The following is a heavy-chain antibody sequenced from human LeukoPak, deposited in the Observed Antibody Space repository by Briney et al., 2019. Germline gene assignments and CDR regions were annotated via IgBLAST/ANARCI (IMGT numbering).Heavy chain of an antibody. Sequence: SQTLSLTCAISGDSVSSNSAAWTWISQSQSRGLEWLGRTYYRSKWYNDYAVSVKSPITINPDTSKNQFSLKLNSMTPEDTAVYYCVGGNYWFDPWGQGTLVTVSS. V-gene: IGHV6-1*01. CDR1: GDSVSSNSAA. J-gene: IGHJ5*02. CDR3: VGGNYWFDP. CDR2: TYYRSKWYN. D-gene: IGHD1-26*01.